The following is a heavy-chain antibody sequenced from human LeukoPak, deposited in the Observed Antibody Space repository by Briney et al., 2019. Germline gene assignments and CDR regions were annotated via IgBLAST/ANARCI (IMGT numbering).Heavy chain of an antibody. Sequence: PSETLSLTCTVSSGSISSYYWSWIRQPPGKGLEWIGYIYYSGSTNYNPSLKSRVTISVDTSKNQFSLKLSSVTAADTAVYYCARDGGEGGATFDYWGQGTLVTVSS. CDR2: IYYSGST. CDR3: ARDGGEGGATFDY. J-gene: IGHJ4*02. CDR1: SGSISSYY. V-gene: IGHV4-59*01. D-gene: IGHD1-26*01.